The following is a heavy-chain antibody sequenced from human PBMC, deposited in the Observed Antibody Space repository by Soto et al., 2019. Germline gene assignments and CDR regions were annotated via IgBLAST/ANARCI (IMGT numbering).Heavy chain of an antibody. CDR2: IKSKTDGGTT. J-gene: IGHJ4*02. CDR3: AKDLPIYCGGDCYEVSNY. D-gene: IGHD2-21*02. CDR1: GFTFSNAW. Sequence: EVQLVESGGGLVKPGGSLRLSCAASGFTFSNAWMSWVRQAPGKGLEWVGRIKSKTDGGTTDYAAPVKGRFTISRDDSKNTLYLQMNSLKTEDTAVYYCAKDLPIYCGGDCYEVSNYWGQGTLVTVSS. V-gene: IGHV3-15*01.